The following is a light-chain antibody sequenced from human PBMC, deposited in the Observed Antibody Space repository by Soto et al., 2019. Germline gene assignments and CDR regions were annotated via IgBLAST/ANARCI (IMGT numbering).Light chain of an antibody. CDR2: ATS. CDR1: QTVSSN. Sequence: EIVLTQSPGTLSLSRGERATLSCRASQTVSSNLAWYQQKPGQAPRLLIYATSPRATGIPARFSGSGSGTEFTLTISSLQSEHFAVYHCQQFANWPPGNTFGGGTKVDIK. J-gene: IGKJ4*01. CDR3: QQFANWPPGNT. V-gene: IGKV3D-15*01.